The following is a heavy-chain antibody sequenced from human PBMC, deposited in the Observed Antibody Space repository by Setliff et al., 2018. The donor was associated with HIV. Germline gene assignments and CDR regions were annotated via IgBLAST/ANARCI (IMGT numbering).Heavy chain of an antibody. D-gene: IGHD5-18*01. J-gene: IGHJ4*02. V-gene: IGHV4-38-2*02. CDR2: IYHSVSI. CDR1: GFSISSGFY. Sequence: PSETLSLTCTVSGFSISSGFYWGWIRQPPGKGLEWIGSIYHSVSIHYNPSLKSRVSLSVDTSRNQFSLKLTSVTAADTAVYYCARDRSSGGYTYGLIDYWGQGRLVTVSS. CDR3: ARDRSSGGYTYGLIDY.